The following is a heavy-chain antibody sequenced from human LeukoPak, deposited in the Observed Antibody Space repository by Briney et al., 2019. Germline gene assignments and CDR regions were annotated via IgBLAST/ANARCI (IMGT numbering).Heavy chain of an antibody. J-gene: IGHJ4*02. CDR3: ARDPGRYCSGSYLFDY. V-gene: IGHV3-33*01. D-gene: IGHD3-10*01. Sequence: QPGRSLRLSCAASGFTFSSYGMHWVRKAPSKGMEWVALIWYDGSNKYYADSVKGRFTISRDNSNNTLYLQMISLRAEDTAVYHCARDPGRYCSGSYLFDYWGQGTLVTVSS. CDR1: GFTFSSYG. CDR2: IWYDGSNK.